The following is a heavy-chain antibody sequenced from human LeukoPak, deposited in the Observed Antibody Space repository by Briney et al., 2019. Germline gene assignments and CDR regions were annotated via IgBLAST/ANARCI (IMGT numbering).Heavy chain of an antibody. CDR3: ARRLTTVTTHYYYYYGMDV. V-gene: IGHV4-34*01. J-gene: IGHJ6*04. D-gene: IGHD4-17*01. CDR2: INHSGST. Sequence: PSETLSLTCAVYGGSFSGYYWSWIRQPPGKGLEWIGEINHSGSTNYNPPLKSRVTISVDTSKNQFSLELSSVTAADTAVYYCARRLTTVTTHYYYYYGMDVWGEGNTVTVSS. CDR1: GGSFSGYY.